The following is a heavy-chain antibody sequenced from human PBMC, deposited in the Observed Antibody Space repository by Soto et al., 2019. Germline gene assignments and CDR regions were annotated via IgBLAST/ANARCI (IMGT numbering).Heavy chain of an antibody. CDR3: ARVYSYGSGYYGMDV. V-gene: IGHV4-61*01. CDR1: GGSVSSGSYY. Sequence: SETLSLTCTVSGGSVSSGSYYWSWIRQPPGKGLEWIGYIYYSGSTNYNPSLKSRVTISVDTSKNQFSLKLSSVTAADTAVYYCARVYSYGSGYYGMDVWGQGTTVTVSS. D-gene: IGHD5-18*01. J-gene: IGHJ6*02. CDR2: IYYSGST.